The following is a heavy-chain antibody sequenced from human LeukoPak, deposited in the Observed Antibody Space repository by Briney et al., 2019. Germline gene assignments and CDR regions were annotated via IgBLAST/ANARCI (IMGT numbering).Heavy chain of an antibody. CDR3: ARAAAIRALSFDY. CDR1: GGSISSYY. J-gene: IGHJ4*02. Sequence: SETLSLTRTVSGGSISSYYWSWIRQPPGKGLEWIGYIYYSGSTNYNPSLKSRVTISVDTSKNQFSLKLSSVTAADTAVYYCARAAAIRALSFDYWGQGTLVTVSS. D-gene: IGHD2-2*02. CDR2: IYYSGST. V-gene: IGHV4-59*01.